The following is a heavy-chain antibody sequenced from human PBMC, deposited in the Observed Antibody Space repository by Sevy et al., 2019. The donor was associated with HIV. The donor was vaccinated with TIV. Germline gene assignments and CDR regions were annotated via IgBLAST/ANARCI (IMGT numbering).Heavy chain of an antibody. V-gene: IGHV3-21*01. CDR2: ISSSSSYI. J-gene: IGHJ4*02. CDR3: ARVVGANVDY. CDR1: GFTFSSYS. Sequence: WGCLRLSCAASGFTFSSYSMNWVRQAPGKGLERVSSISSSSSYIYYADSVKGRFTISRDNAKNSLYLQMNSLRAEDTALYYCARVVGANVDYWGQGTLVSVSS. D-gene: IGHD1-26*01.